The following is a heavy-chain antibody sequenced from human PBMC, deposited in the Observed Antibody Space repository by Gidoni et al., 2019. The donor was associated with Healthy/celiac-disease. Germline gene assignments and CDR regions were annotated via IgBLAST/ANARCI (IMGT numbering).Heavy chain of an antibody. V-gene: IGHV3-30-3*01. Sequence: QVQLVESGGGVVQPGRSLRLSCAASGFTFSSYAMHWVRQAPGKGLEWVAVISYDGSNKYYADSVKGRFTISRDNSKNTLYLQMNSLRAEDTAVYYCARDSTPRYYGMDVWGQGTTVTVSS. CDR3: ARDSTPRYYGMDV. D-gene: IGHD2-2*01. CDR1: GFTFSSYA. J-gene: IGHJ6*02. CDR2: ISYDGSNK.